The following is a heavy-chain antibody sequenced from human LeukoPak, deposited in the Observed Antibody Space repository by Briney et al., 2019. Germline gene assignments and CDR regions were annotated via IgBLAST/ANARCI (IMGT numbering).Heavy chain of an antibody. V-gene: IGHV1-8*03. CDR1: GYTFTSYD. J-gene: IGHJ4*02. D-gene: IGHD6-13*01. CDR2: MNPNSGNT. CDR3: AAVAGFDY. Sequence: ASVKVSSKGSGYTFTSYDITWVRQATGQGLEWMGWMNPNSGNTGYAQKFQGRVTITRNTSISTAYMELSSLRSADTAVYYCAAVAGFDYWGRGTLVTVSS.